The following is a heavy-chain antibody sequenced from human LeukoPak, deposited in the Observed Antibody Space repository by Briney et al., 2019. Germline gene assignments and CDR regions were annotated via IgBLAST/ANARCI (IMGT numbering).Heavy chain of an antibody. CDR2: IDTSGRNM. CDR3: ARDDIAAAGDDY. CDR1: GFTLSTYE. Sequence: GGSLRLSCAASGFTLSTYELNWVRQVPGKGLQWLSYIDTSGRNMFYADSVKGRFTISRDNAKNSLYLQMNSLRAEDTAVYYCARDDIAAAGDDYWGQGTLVTVSS. V-gene: IGHV3-48*03. J-gene: IGHJ4*02. D-gene: IGHD6-13*01.